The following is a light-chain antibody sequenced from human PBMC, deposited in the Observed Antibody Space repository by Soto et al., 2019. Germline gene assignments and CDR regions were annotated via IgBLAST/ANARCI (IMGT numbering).Light chain of an antibody. CDR2: AAS. V-gene: IGKV1-39*01. J-gene: IGKJ5*01. CDR3: QQSYSPPPIT. CDR1: QTISNY. Sequence: IQIPQFPSSLYGFVGDRVTITCRASQTISNYLNWYQKKPGKAPKLLIYAASSLQRGVPSRFSGSGSGTDFTLTIGSLQPEDFATYYCQQSYSPPPITFGQGTRLEVK.